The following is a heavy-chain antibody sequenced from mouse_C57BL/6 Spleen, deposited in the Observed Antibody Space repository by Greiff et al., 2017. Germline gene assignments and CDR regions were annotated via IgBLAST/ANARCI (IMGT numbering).Heavy chain of an antibody. J-gene: IGHJ2*01. CDR1: GYSITSGYY. V-gene: IGHV3-6*01. D-gene: IGHD2-2*01. Sequence: EVQLQESGPGLVKPSQSLSLTCSVTGYSITSGYYWNWIRQFPGNKLEWMGYISYDGSNNYNPSLKNRISITRDTSKNQFFLKLNSVTTEDTATYYCARETMVTNFDYWGQGTTLTVSS. CDR2: ISYDGSN. CDR3: ARETMVTNFDY.